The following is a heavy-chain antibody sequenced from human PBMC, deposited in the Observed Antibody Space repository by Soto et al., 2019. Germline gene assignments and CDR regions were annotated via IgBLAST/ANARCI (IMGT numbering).Heavy chain of an antibody. CDR1: GFTFTNYA. CDR2: ITGSAGST. Sequence: EMQLLESGGGLVQPGGSLRLSCAASGFTFTNYAMSWVRQAPGKGLEWVSAITGSAGSTYYADSVKGRFTISRDNSKDMVFLQMSSLRDEDPARSYCSKEDSAVLPPGLFVYSGQGTLVTVSS. V-gene: IGHV3-23*01. D-gene: IGHD6-19*01. CDR3: SKEDSAVLPPGLFVY. J-gene: IGHJ4*02.